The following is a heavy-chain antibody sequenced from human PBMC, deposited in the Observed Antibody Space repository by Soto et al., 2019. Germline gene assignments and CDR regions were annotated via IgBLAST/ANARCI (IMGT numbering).Heavy chain of an antibody. Sequence: QVQLVESGGSVVQPGRSLRLSGAASGFMFSNHGMHWVRQAPGKGLEWVAVIWSDGNNRYYADSVKGRFTISRDNSKNTVYLQMNSLRAEDTAVYYCVRGDNWNDEASDYWGQGTLVTVSS. CDR2: IWSDGNNR. V-gene: IGHV3-33*01. D-gene: IGHD1-1*01. J-gene: IGHJ4*02. CDR3: VRGDNWNDEASDY. CDR1: GFMFSNHG.